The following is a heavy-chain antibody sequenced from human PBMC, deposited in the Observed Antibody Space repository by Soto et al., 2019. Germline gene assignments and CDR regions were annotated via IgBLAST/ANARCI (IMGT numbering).Heavy chain of an antibody. CDR3: ARGSNCSGGSCYSFDY. Sequence: GGSLRLSCAASGFTFSSYAMHWVRQAPGKGLEWVAVISYDGSNKYYADSVKGRFTISRDNSKNTLYLQMNSLRAEDTAVYYCARGSNCSGGSCYSFDYWGQGTLVTVSS. V-gene: IGHV3-30-3*01. CDR1: GFTFSSYA. D-gene: IGHD2-15*01. J-gene: IGHJ4*02. CDR2: ISYDGSNK.